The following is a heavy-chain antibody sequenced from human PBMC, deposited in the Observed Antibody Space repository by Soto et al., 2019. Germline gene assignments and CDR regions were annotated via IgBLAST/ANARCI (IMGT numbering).Heavy chain of an antibody. Sequence: SVKVSCKAAGGTFSSYAISWVRQAPGQGLEWMGGIIPIFGTANYAQKFQGRVTITADESTSTAYMELSSLRSEDTAVYYCAILMRGSDAFDIWGQGTMVTVSS. CDR3: AILMRGSDAFDI. J-gene: IGHJ3*02. CDR2: IIPIFGTA. CDR1: GGTFSSYA. D-gene: IGHD5-12*01. V-gene: IGHV1-69*13.